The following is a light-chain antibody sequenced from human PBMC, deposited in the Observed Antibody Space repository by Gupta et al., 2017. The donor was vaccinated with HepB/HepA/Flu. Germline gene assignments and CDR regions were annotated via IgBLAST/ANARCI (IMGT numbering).Light chain of an antibody. Sequence: QSVLTQPPSVSAAPGQKVTISCSRNTSNIGNNYVSWYQPLPGTAPKLLIYDNNKRSTGIPDSFSASKSGTSATLGITGLQSGDEADYYCGTWDTSLSAGVFGGGTKLTVL. CDR3: GTWDTSLSAGV. J-gene: IGLJ3*02. V-gene: IGLV1-51*01. CDR1: TSNIGNNY. CDR2: DNN.